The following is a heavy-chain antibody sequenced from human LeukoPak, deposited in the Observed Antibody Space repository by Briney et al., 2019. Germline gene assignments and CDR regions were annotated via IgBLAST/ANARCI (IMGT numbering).Heavy chain of an antibody. CDR2: IIPIFGTA. D-gene: IGHD3-3*01. CDR3: ARTYYDFWSGPGKLVNWFDP. CDR1: GGTFSSYA. V-gene: IGHV1-69*05. Sequence: SVKVSCKASGGTFSSYAISWVRQAPGQGLEWMGGIIPIFGTANYAQKFQGRVTITRDTSASTAYMELSSLRSEDTAVYYCARTYYDFWSGPGKLVNWFDPWGQGTLVTVSS. J-gene: IGHJ5*02.